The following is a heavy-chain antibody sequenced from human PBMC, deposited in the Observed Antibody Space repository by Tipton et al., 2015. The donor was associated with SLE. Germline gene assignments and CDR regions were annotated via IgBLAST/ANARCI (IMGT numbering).Heavy chain of an antibody. CDR3: ARVAGWIEDAFDI. V-gene: IGHV4-4*09. CDR1: GGSFSSYY. Sequence: TLSLTCAVYGGSFSSYYWSWIRQPAGKGLEWIGYIYTSGSTNYNPSLKRRVTISVDTSKNQFSLKLSSVTAADTAVYYCARVAGWIEDAFDIWGQGTMVTVSS. CDR2: IYTSGST. J-gene: IGHJ3*02. D-gene: IGHD2-2*03.